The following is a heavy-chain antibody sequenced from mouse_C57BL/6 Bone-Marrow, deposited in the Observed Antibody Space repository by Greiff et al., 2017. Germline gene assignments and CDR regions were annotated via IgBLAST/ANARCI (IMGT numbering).Heavy chain of an antibody. Sequence: EVKLVESGGGLVQPGGSLKLSCAASGFTFSDYYMYWVRQTPEKRLEWAAYISNGGGSTYYPDTVKGRFTISRDNAKNTRYLQMSRLKSEDTAMYYCARHYYGSSYWYFDVWGTGTTVTVSS. CDR1: GFTFSDYY. D-gene: IGHD1-1*01. CDR2: ISNGGGST. J-gene: IGHJ1*03. V-gene: IGHV5-12*01. CDR3: ARHYYGSSYWYFDV.